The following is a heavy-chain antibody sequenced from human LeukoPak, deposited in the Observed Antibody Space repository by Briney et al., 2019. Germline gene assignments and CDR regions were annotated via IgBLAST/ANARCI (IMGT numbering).Heavy chain of an antibody. CDR1: GFTFSSYS. Sequence: GGSLRLSCAASGFTFSSYSMNWVRQAPGKGLEWVSAISGNAGNTYDADSVKGRFTISRDNSEDTLYLQMNSLRAEDTAVYYCVRDPSGSGFAFDSWGQGALVTVSS. CDR2: ISGNAGNT. J-gene: IGHJ4*02. V-gene: IGHV3-23*01. CDR3: VRDPSGSGFAFDS. D-gene: IGHD1-1*01.